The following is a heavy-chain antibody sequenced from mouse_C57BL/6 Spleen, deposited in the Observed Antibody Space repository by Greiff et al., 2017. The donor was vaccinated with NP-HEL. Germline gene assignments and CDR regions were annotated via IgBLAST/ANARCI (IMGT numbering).Heavy chain of an antibody. D-gene: IGHD1-1*01. CDR1: GYTFTDYY. CDR3: ARWTTVGYYAMDY. J-gene: IGHJ4*01. CDR2: INPNNGGT. Sequence: EVQLQQSGPELVKPGASVKISCKASGYTFTDYYMNWVKQSHGKSLEWIGDINPNNGGTSYNQKFKGKATLTVDKSSSTAYMELRSLTSEDSAVYYRARWTTVGYYAMDYWGQGTSVTVSS. V-gene: IGHV1-26*01.